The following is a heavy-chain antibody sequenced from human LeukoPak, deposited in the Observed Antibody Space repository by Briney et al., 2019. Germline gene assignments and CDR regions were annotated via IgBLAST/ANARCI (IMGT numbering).Heavy chain of an antibody. J-gene: IGHJ4*02. CDR1: GFTFSSYG. CDR3: ARDPLSSAPGYVDY. Sequence: GRSLRLSCAASGFTFSSYGMHWVRQAPGNGLEWVAVIWYDGSNKYYADSVKGRFTISRDNSKNTLYLQMNSLRAEDTAVYYCARDPLSSAPGYVDYWGQGTLVTVSS. V-gene: IGHV3-33*01. D-gene: IGHD3-22*01. CDR2: IWYDGSNK.